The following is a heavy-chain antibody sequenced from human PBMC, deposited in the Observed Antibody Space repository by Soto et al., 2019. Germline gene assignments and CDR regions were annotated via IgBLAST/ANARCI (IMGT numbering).Heavy chain of an antibody. V-gene: IGHV3-30*04. CDR1: GFTYITSV. CDR2: ASTDGQKK. D-gene: IGHD2-15*01. Sequence: VQLLESGGGVVQPGTSLRLSCTASGFTYITSVIHWVRQAPGKGLEWVAVASTDGQKKDYATSVRGRFTISRDNSQNTLFVQMDSLRGDDTAVYYCAREGYSSGWGGVLDYWGRGIMVAVSS. J-gene: IGHJ4*02. CDR3: AREGYSSGWGGVLDY.